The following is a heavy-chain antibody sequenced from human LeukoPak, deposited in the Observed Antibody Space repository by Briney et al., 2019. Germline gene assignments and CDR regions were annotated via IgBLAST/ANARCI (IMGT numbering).Heavy chain of an antibody. V-gene: IGHV4-61*02. CDR2: IYTSGST. CDR3: ARAKAVARSAFDI. J-gene: IGHJ3*02. Sequence: SQTLSLTCTVSGGSISSGDYYWSWIRQPAGKGLEWIGRIYTSGSTNYNPSLKSRVTISVDTSKNQFSLKLSSVTAADTAVYYCARAKAVARSAFDIWGQGTMVTVSS. CDR1: GGSISSGDYY. D-gene: IGHD6-19*01.